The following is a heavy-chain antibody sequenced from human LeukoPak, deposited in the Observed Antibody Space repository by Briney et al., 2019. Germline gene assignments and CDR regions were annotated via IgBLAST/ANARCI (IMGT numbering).Heavy chain of an antibody. J-gene: IGHJ3*02. CDR1: GFTFSDYY. CDR2: ISSSGNSI. V-gene: IGHV3-11*04. CDR3: ARYSTSNAFDI. D-gene: IGHD2-2*01. Sequence: GESLRLSCAASGFTFSDYYMKWIRQAPGKGLEWVSSISSSGNSIYYADSIKGRFTISRDKAKNSLYLQMNSLRGEDTAVYYCARYSTSNAFDIWGQGTMVTVSS.